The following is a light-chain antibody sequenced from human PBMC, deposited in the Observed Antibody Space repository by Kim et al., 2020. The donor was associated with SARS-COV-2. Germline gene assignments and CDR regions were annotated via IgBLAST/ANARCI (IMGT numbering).Light chain of an antibody. V-gene: IGKV3-20*01. J-gene: IGKJ2*01. CDR2: EAF. CDR1: QSVRSSL. Sequence: SPGERATLSCRASQSVRSSLLAWYQQKPGQAPRLLIYEAFKRVAGIPDRFSGSGSGTDFTLTISRPEPEDFAMYYCQQYGSSPYTFGQGTKLEIK. CDR3: QQYGSSPYT.